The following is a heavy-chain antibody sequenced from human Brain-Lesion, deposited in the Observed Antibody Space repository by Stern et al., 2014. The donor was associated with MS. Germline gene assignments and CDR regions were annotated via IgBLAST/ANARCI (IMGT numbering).Heavy chain of an antibody. D-gene: IGHD2-2*01. J-gene: IGHJ6*02. Sequence: QVQLQESGPGLVKPSQTLPLSCTVSGGSISSGGYYWSWIRQPAGKGLEWIGRIFNSGSTSYNPSLKSRVTISIDTSKNHFSLRLNSMTAADTAVYYCARGRVVPGFQYYATDVWGQGTTVIVSS. CDR3: ARGRVVPGFQYYATDV. V-gene: IGHV4-61*02. CDR1: GGSISSGGYY. CDR2: IFNSGST.